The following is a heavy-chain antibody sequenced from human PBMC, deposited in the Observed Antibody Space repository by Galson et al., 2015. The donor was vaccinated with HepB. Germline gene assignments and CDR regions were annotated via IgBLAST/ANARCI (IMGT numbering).Heavy chain of an antibody. V-gene: IGHV1-2*02. CDR3: ARDLDRSIAAMGDAFDI. Sequence: SVKVSCKASGYTFTGYYMHWVRQAPGQGLEWMGWINPNSGGTNYAQKFQGRVTMTRDTSISTAYMELSRLRSDDTAVYYCARDLDRSIAAMGDAFDIWGQGTMVTVSS. D-gene: IGHD6-6*01. CDR2: INPNSGGT. CDR1: GYTFTGYY. J-gene: IGHJ3*02.